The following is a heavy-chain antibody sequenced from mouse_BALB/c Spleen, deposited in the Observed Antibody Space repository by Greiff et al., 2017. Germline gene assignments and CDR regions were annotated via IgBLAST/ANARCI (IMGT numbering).Heavy chain of an antibody. CDR1: GYSITSDYA. J-gene: IGHJ2*01. D-gene: IGHD1-1*01. Sequence: VQLKESGPGLVKPSQSLSLTCTVTGYSITSDYAWNWIRQFPGNKLEWMGYISYSGSTSYNPSLKSRISITRDTSKNQFFLQLNSVTTEDTATYYCARNYGSSYIFDYWGQGTTLTVSS. CDR2: ISYSGST. V-gene: IGHV3-2*02. CDR3: ARNYGSSYIFDY.